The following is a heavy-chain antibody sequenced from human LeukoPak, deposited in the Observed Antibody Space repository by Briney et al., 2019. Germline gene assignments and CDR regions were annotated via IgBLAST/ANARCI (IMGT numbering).Heavy chain of an antibody. CDR2: ISGSGGST. CDR3: ALRITMIVVVRK. J-gene: IGHJ4*02. Sequence: GGSLRLSCAASEFTFSSYAMSWVRQAPGKGLEWVSAISGSGGSTYYADSVKGRFTISRDNSKNTLYLQMNSLRAEDTAVYYCALRITMIVVVRKWGQGTLVTVSS. V-gene: IGHV3-23*01. D-gene: IGHD3-22*01. CDR1: EFTFSSYA.